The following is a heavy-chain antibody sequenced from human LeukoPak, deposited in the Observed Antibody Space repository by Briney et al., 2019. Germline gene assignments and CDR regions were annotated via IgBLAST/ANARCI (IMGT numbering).Heavy chain of an antibody. CDR3: ARGLMDV. CDR2: ISSGSTI. J-gene: IGHJ6*03. CDR1: GFTFSDYY. V-gene: IGHV3-11*01. D-gene: IGHD3/OR15-3a*01. Sequence: PGGCLRLSCAASGFTFSDYYMSWIRQAPGKGLEWVSYISSGSTIYYAGSVKGRFTISRDNAKNSLYLQMNSLRAEDTAVYYCARGLMDVWGKGTTVTISS.